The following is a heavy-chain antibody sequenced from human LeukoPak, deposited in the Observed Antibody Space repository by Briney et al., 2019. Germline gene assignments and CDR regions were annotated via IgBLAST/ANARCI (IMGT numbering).Heavy chain of an antibody. J-gene: IGHJ4*02. CDR1: GFTFSSYG. Sequence: GGSLRLSCADSGFTFSSYGMSWVRQAPGKGLEWVSAISGSGGSTYYADSVKGRFTISRDNSKNTLYLQMNSLRAEDTAVYYCAKDSYYYDSSGYDFDYWGQGTLVTVSS. D-gene: IGHD3-22*01. CDR3: AKDSYYYDSSGYDFDY. V-gene: IGHV3-23*01. CDR2: ISGSGGST.